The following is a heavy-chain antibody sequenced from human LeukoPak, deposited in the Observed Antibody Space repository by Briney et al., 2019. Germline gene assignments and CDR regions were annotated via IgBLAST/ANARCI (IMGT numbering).Heavy chain of an antibody. Sequence: SQTLSLTCAIYGDSVSSNSAAWNWIRQSPSRGLEWLGRTYYRSKWYNDYAVSVKSRITINPDTSKNQFSLQLNSVTPEDTAVYYCAREGGDYYDSSGYYGLYWFDPWGQGTLVTVSS. CDR1: GDSVSSNSAA. D-gene: IGHD3-22*01. CDR2: TYYRSKWYN. V-gene: IGHV6-1*01. J-gene: IGHJ5*02. CDR3: AREGGDYYDSSGYYGLYWFDP.